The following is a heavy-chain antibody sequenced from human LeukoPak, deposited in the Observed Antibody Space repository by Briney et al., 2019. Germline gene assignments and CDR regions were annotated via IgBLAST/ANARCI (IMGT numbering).Heavy chain of an antibody. V-gene: IGHV3-21*01. CDR1: GFTFSSYS. D-gene: IGHD3-3*02. CDR2: ISSSSSYI. CDR3: ARDSESPFLEWSHSDY. Sequence: PGGSLRLSCAASGFTFSSYSMNWVRQAPGEGLEWGSSISSSSSYIHYADSVKGRFTISRDNAKNSLYLQMNSLRAEETAMYYCARDSESPFLEWSHSDYWGQGTLVTVSS. J-gene: IGHJ4*02.